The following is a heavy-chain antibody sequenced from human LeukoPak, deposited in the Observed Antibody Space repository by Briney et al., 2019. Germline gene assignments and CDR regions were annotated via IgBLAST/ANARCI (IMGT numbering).Heavy chain of an antibody. CDR2: INPNSGGT. J-gene: IGHJ5*02. CDR3: ARVRKRYFDWSNWFDP. CDR1: GYTFTVYY. V-gene: IGHV1-2*02. D-gene: IGHD3-9*01. Sequence: ASVKVSCKASGYTFTVYYMHWVRRAPGQGLEWMGWINPNSGGTNYAQKFQGGVTMTRDTSISTAYMELSRLRSDDTAVYYCARVRKRYFDWSNWFDPWGQGTLVTVSS.